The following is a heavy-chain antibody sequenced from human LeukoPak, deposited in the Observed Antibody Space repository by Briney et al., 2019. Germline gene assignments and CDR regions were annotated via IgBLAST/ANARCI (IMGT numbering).Heavy chain of an antibody. CDR1: GGSISSYY. J-gene: IGHJ5*02. V-gene: IGHV4-59*12. Sequence: SETLSLTCTVSGGSISSYYWSWIRQPPGKGLEWIGYIYYSGSTNYNPSLKSRVTMSVDTSKNQFSLKLSSVTAADTAVYYCARVSRAAALDWFDPWGQGTLVTVSS. D-gene: IGHD6-13*01. CDR2: IYYSGST. CDR3: ARVSRAAALDWFDP.